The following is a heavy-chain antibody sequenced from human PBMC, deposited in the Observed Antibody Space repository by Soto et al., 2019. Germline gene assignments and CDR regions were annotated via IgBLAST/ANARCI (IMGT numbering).Heavy chain of an antibody. Sequence: QVQLVQSGAEVKKPGASVKVSCKASGYTFTSYGISWVRQAPGQGLEWMGWISAYNGNTNYVQKLQGRVTMTTDTSTSTAYMELRSLRSDDTAVYYCARDTGSYYDFWSGYYRGGYYFDYWGQGTLVTVSS. CDR2: ISAYNGNT. CDR1: GYTFTSYG. CDR3: ARDTGSYYDFWSGYYRGGYYFDY. D-gene: IGHD3-3*01. V-gene: IGHV1-18*01. J-gene: IGHJ4*02.